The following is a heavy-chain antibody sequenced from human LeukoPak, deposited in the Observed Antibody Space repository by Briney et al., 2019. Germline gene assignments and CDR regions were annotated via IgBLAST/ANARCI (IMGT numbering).Heavy chain of an antibody. D-gene: IGHD6-13*01. CDR1: GGTFSSYA. V-gene: IGHV1-69*13. J-gene: IGHJ4*02. CDR3: ASSIAAAEAY. CDR2: IIPIFGTA. Sequence: ASVKVSCKASGGTFSSYAISWVRQAPGQGLEWMGGIIPIFGTANYAQKFQGRVTITADESTSTAYMELSSLRSEDTAVYYCASSIAAAEAYWGQGTLVTVSS.